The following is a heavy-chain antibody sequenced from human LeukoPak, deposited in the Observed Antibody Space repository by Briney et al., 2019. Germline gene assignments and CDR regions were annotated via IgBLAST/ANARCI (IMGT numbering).Heavy chain of an antibody. CDR1: GGSFSGYY. V-gene: IGHV4-34*01. CDR3: ARGNRRYCSSTSCFSRGDDFQH. CDR2: INHSGST. J-gene: IGHJ1*01. D-gene: IGHD2-2*01. Sequence: PSETLSLTCAVYGGSFSGYYWSWIRQPPGKGLEWIGEINHSGSTNYNPSLKSRVTISVDTSKNQFSLKLSSVTAADTAVYYCARGNRRYCSSTSCFSRGDDFQHWGQGTLVTVSS.